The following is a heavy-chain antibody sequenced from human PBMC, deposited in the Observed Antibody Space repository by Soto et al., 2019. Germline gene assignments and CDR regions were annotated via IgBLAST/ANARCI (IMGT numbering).Heavy chain of an antibody. V-gene: IGHV4-39*01. CDR1: GGSISSSSYY. D-gene: IGHD6-19*01. J-gene: IGHJ4*02. Sequence: SETLSLTCTVSGGSISSSSYYWGWIRQPPGKGLEWIGSIYYSGSTYYNPSLKSRVTISVDTSKNQFSLKLSSVTAADTAVYYCARPAPRAVAVYYFDYRGQGTLVTVSS. CDR2: IYYSGST. CDR3: ARPAPRAVAVYYFDY.